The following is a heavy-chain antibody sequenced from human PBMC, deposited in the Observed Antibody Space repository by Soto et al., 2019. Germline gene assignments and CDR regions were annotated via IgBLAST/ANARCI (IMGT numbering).Heavy chain of an antibody. CDR1: GGSISSYY. J-gene: IGHJ3*01. D-gene: IGHD2-8*02. V-gene: IGHV4-59*01. Sequence: SETLSLTCTVSGGSISSYYWSWIRQPPGKGLEWIGYIYYSGSTNYNPSLKSRVTISVDTSKNQFSLKLSSVTAADTAVYYCAKDLQMRITIIEDWWPNKAFDVWGQGAMVT. CDR2: IYYSGST. CDR3: AKDLQMRITIIEDWWPNKAFDV.